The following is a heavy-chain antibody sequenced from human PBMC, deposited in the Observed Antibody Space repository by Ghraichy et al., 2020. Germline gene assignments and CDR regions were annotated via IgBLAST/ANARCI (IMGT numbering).Heavy chain of an antibody. J-gene: IGHJ4*02. CDR3: TRVTSVTAN. Sequence: GESLNISCAASGFTFISYTMNWVRQAPGKGLEWVASITSSSSFIYYADSVKGRFTISRDDATNSVYLQMDSLGAEDTAVYYCTRVTSVTANWGQGTLVTVSS. CDR2: ITSSSSFI. CDR1: GFTFISYT. V-gene: IGHV3-21*01. D-gene: IGHD2-21*02.